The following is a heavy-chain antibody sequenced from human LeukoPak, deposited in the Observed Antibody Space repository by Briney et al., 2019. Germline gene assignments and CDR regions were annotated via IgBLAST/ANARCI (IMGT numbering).Heavy chain of an antibody. CDR2: INHSGST. Sequence: SETLSLTCAVYGGSFSGYYWSWIRQPPGKGLEWIGEINHSGSTNYNPSLKSRVTISVDTSKNQFSPKLSSVTAADTAVYYCARGWGYSSGWLGYYYGMDVWGQGTTVTVSS. V-gene: IGHV4-34*01. D-gene: IGHD6-19*01. CDR1: GGSFSGYY. J-gene: IGHJ6*02. CDR3: ARGWGYSSGWLGYYYGMDV.